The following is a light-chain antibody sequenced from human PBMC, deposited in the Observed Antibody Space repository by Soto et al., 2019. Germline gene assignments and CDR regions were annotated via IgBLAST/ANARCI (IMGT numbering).Light chain of an antibody. CDR3: QQYDKSPYT. V-gene: IGKV3-20*01. Sequence: EIVLTQSPGTLSLSPGDRATLSCRASQSVSDKYLAWYRQKPGQAPRLLIYGASNRATGIPDRFSGGGSGTDFTLTIIRLEPEEFALDYCQQYDKSPYTFGRGTKLEIK. CDR1: QSVSDKY. J-gene: IGKJ2*01. CDR2: GAS.